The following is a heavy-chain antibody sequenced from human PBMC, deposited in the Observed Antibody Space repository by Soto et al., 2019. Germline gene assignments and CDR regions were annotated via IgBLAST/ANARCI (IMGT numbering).Heavy chain of an antibody. V-gene: IGHV3-23*01. J-gene: IGHJ6*02. CDR3: AKSSGIAVAGYYYGMDV. CDR1: GFTFSSYA. D-gene: IGHD6-19*01. CDR2: IGGSGGST. Sequence: QAGGSLRLSCAASGFTFSSYAMSWVRQAPGKGLEWVSAIGGSGGSTYYADSVKGRFTISRDNSKDTLYLQMNSLRAEDTAVYYCAKSSGIAVAGYYYGMDVWGQGTTVTVSS.